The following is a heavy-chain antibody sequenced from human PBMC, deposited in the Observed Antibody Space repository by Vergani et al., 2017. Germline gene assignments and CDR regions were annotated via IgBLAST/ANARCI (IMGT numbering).Heavy chain of an antibody. CDR1: GFTFSSYG. Sequence: QVQLVESGGGVVQPGRSLRLSCAASGFTFSSYGMHWVRQAPGKGLEWVAVIWYDGSNKYYADSVKGRFTISRDNSKNTLYLQMNSLRAEDTAVYYCFGYCSSTSCYDAFDIWGQGTMVTGSS. J-gene: IGHJ3*02. CDR2: IWYDGSNK. CDR3: FGYCSSTSCYDAFDI. D-gene: IGHD2-2*03. V-gene: IGHV3-33*08.